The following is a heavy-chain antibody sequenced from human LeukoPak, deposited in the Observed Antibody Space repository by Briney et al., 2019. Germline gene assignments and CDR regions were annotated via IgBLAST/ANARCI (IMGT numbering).Heavy chain of an antibody. CDR3: ARDQDIVVVVAALRQREMGGFDP. Sequence: GASVNVSCKASGYTFTNYDINWVRQATGQGPEGMGWMNPKRGNTGYAQKFQGRVTMTRNTSISTAYMELSSLRSDDTAVYYCARDQDIVVVVAALRQREMGGFDPWGQGTLVTVSS. V-gene: IGHV1-8*01. D-gene: IGHD2-15*01. J-gene: IGHJ5*02. CDR1: GYTFTNYD. CDR2: MNPKRGNT.